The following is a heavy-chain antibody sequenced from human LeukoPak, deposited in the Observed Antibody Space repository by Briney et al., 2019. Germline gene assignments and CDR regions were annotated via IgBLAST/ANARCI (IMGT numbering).Heavy chain of an antibody. CDR2: MYHRGST. CDR3: ARHRGDNSNPRYYFYYMDV. D-gene: IGHD4-11*01. J-gene: IGHJ6*03. Sequence: SETLSLTCSVSGHSISSGYYWGWIRQPPGKGLEWIGTMYHRGSTYYNPPLKSRVTMSGDTSTNHFSLKLSSVIAADAAVYYCARHRGDNSNPRYYFYYMDVWGKGTTVTVSS. CDR1: GHSISSGYY. V-gene: IGHV4-38-2*01.